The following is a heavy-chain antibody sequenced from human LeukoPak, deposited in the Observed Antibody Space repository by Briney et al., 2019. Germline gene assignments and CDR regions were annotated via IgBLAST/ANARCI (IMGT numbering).Heavy chain of an antibody. D-gene: IGHD2-15*01. CDR3: ARPYCSGGSCYSGGNYYYYGMDV. CDR1: GYAFSRSG. CDR2: IIPIFGTA. Sequence: ASVKVSCKASGYAFSRSGISWVRQAPGQGLEWMGGIIPIFGTANYAQKFQGRVTITADESTSTAYMELSSLRSEDTAVYYCARPYCSGGSCYSGGNYYYYGMDVWGQGTTVTVSS. J-gene: IGHJ6*02. V-gene: IGHV1-69*13.